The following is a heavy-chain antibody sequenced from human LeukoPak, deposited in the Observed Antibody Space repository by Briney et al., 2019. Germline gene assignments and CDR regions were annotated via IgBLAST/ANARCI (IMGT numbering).Heavy chain of an antibody. D-gene: IGHD3-3*01. V-gene: IGHV3-30-3*01. CDR2: ISYDGSNK. Sequence: TGGSLRLSCAASGFTFSSYAMHWFRQAPGKGLEWVAVISYDGSNKYYADSVKGRFTISRDNSKNTLYLQMNSLRAEDTAVYYCARGPQYYDFWSGYLGPMATSGFDYWGQGTLVTVSS. CDR1: GFTFSSYA. J-gene: IGHJ4*02. CDR3: ARGPQYYDFWSGYLGPMATSGFDY.